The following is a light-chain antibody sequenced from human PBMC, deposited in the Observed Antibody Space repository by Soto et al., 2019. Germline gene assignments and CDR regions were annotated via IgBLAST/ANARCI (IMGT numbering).Light chain of an antibody. CDR3: QQRSNWQWT. Sequence: EIVLTQSPATLSLSPGERATLSCRASQSVSSYLAWYQHKPGQAPRLLIYDASNRATGIPARFSGGGSGTDFTLTSSGLDPEDFAVYYCQQRSNWQWTFGQGTKVENK. V-gene: IGKV3-11*01. CDR1: QSVSSY. J-gene: IGKJ1*01. CDR2: DAS.